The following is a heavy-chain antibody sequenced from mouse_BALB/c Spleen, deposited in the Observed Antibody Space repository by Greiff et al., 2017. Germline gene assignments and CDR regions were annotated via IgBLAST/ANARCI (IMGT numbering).Heavy chain of an antibody. CDR1: GYSFSDYY. V-gene: IGHV5-4*02. Sequence: EVHLVESGGGLVKPGGSLKLSCAASGYSFSDYYMYWVRQTPEKRLEWVATISDGGSYTYYPDSVKGRFTISRDNAKNNLYLQMSSLKSEDTAMYYCAGAPLIWGWFAYWGQGTLVTVSA. J-gene: IGHJ3*01. D-gene: IGHD4-1*01. CDR3: AGAPLIWGWFAY. CDR2: ISDGGSYT.